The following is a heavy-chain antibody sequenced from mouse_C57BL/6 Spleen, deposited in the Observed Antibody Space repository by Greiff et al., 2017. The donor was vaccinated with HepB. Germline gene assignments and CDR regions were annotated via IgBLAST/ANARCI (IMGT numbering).Heavy chain of an antibody. CDR1: GYTFTSYW. D-gene: IGHD1-1*01. V-gene: IGHV1-64*01. CDR2: IHPNSGST. J-gene: IGHJ2*01. Sequence: VQLQQPGAELVKPGASVKLSCKASGYTFTSYWMHWVKQRPGQGLEWIGMIHPNSGSTNYNEKFKSKATLTVDKSSSTAYMQLSSLTSEDSAVYYCASDYYGSSPDYWGQGTTLTVSS. CDR3: ASDYYGSSPDY.